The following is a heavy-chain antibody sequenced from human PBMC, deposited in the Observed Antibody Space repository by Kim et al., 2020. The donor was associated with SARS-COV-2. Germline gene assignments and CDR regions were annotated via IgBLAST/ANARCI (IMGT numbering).Heavy chain of an antibody. CDR3: ANVHDYGDYGY. CDR2: T. J-gene: IGHJ4*02. Sequence: TYYADPVEGRFTITRDNSKNTLYMQMNSLRAEDTAVYYCANVHDYGDYGYWGQGTLVTVSS. V-gene: IGHV3-23*01. D-gene: IGHD4-17*01.